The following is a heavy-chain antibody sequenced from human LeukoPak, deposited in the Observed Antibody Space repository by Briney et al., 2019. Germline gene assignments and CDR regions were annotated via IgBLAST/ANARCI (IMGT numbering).Heavy chain of an antibody. Sequence: PGGSLRLSCAASGFTFSSYGMHWVRQAPGKGLEWVAFILFDGSNKYYADSVKGRFTISRDNSENTLYLQMNSLRAEDTAVYYCARCDYPEEDFYYYMDVWGKGTTVTISS. D-gene: IGHD4-11*01. CDR1: GFTFSSYG. CDR2: ILFDGSNK. J-gene: IGHJ6*03. CDR3: ARCDYPEEDFYYYMDV. V-gene: IGHV3-30*02.